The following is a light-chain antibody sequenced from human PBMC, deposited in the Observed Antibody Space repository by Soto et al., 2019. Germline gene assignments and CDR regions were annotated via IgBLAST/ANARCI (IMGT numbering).Light chain of an antibody. V-gene: IGKV3-15*01. CDR1: QSVNSN. Sequence: EILMAQSPVTLSVSPGDRATLSCRASQSVNSNLAGSQHKPGQTPKLRIYVASTRATGIPARFSLSGSGTEFTLTISRLPSEDFAVYYCQRYNVWPLTFGGGNKVDFK. J-gene: IGKJ4*01. CDR2: VAS. CDR3: QRYNVWPLT.